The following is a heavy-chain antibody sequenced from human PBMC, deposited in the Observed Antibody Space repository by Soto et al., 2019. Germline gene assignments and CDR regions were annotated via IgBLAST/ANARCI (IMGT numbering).Heavy chain of an antibody. CDR2: ISGSGGST. J-gene: IGHJ5*02. V-gene: IGHV3-23*01. D-gene: IGHD3-22*01. Sequence: GGSLRLSCAASGFTFSSYAMSWVRQAPGKGLEWVSAISGSGGSTYYADSVKGRFTISRDNSKNTLYLQMNSLRAEDTAVYYCAKDVSYYYDSSGYPWGQGTLVTVYS. CDR1: GFTFSSYA. CDR3: AKDVSYYYDSSGYP.